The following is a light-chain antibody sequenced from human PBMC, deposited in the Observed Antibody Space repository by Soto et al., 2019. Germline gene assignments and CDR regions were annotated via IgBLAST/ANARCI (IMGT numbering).Light chain of an antibody. CDR3: CSYAGSSLFFGV. J-gene: IGLJ6*01. V-gene: IGLV2-11*01. Sequence: QSALTQPRSVSGSPGQSVTISCTGTSSDVGGYNYVSWYQQHPGKAPKLMIYDVSKRPSGVPDRFSGSKSGNTASLTISGPQAEVEADYYGCSYAGSSLFFGVFGRGTKVPVL. CDR2: DVS. CDR1: SSDVGGYNY.